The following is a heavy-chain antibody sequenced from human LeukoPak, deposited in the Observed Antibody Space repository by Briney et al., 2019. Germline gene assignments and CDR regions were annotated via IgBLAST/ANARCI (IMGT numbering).Heavy chain of an antibody. CDR2: ISYDGSNK. CDR3: ARRGDGYNTIPFDY. D-gene: IGHD5-24*01. V-gene: IGHV3-30-3*01. Sequence: PGGSLRLSCAASGFTFSSYAMHWVRQAPGKGLEWVAVISYDGSNKYYADSVKGRFTISRDNAKNSLYLQMNSLRAEDTAVYYCARRGDGYNTIPFDYWGQGTLVTVSS. J-gene: IGHJ4*02. CDR1: GFTFSSYA.